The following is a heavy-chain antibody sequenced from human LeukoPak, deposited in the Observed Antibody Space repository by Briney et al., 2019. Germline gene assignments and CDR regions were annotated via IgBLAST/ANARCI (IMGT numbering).Heavy chain of an antibody. J-gene: IGHJ6*04. V-gene: IGHV1-24*01. D-gene: IGHD3-9*01. CDR1: GYTVTEVA. CDR3: TTVYYTLLPGYLNQMDV. CDR2: FHPKDADM. Sequence: GSVKVSCKVSGYTVTEVAIHWVRQTADGLEWMGGFHPKDADMIYAQKFQGRVTMTQDTSTDTVYMELSSLRSEDTAIYYCTTVYYTLLPGYLNQMDVWGKGTTVTISS.